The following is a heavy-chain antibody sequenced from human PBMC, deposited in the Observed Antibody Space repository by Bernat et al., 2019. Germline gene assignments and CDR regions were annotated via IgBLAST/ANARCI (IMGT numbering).Heavy chain of an antibody. CDR2: ISYDGSNK. V-gene: IGHV3-30-3*01. J-gene: IGHJ4*02. CDR3: AREFGAVSPHYFDQ. D-gene: IGHD6-6*01. CDR1: GFTFSSYA. Sequence: QVQLVESGGGLVQPGRSLKLSCVASGFTFSSYAMHWVRQAPGKGLEWVAVISYDGSNKNYADSVKGRFTVSRDNSKSTLYLQMNSLRGEDTAVYYCAREFGAVSPHYFDQWGQGTLVTVSS.